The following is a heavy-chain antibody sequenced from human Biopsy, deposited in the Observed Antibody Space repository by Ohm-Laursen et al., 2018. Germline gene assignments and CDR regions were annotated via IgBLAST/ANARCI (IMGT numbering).Heavy chain of an antibody. D-gene: IGHD2-2*01. CDR1: GYTFTSYD. V-gene: IGHV1-8*01. J-gene: IGHJ4*02. CDR3: ARVPSTTRSRDY. Sequence: SVKVSCKASGYTFTSYDINWVRQATGQGLEWMGWMNPNSGNTGYAQKFQGRVTTTRNTSISTAYMEPSSLRSEDTAVYYCARVPSTTRSRDYWGQGTLVTVSS. CDR2: MNPNSGNT.